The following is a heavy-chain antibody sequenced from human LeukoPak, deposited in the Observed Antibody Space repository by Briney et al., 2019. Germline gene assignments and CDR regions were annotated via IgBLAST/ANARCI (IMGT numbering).Heavy chain of an antibody. CDR3: ARDDSRGLNNWFDP. Sequence: GGSLRLSCAASGFTFSSYAMHWVRQAPGKGLEWVAVISYDGSNKYYADSVKGRFTISRDNSKNTLYLQMNSLRAEDTAVYYCARDDSRGLNNWFDPWGQGTLVTVSS. V-gene: IGHV3-30-3*01. D-gene: IGHD6-19*01. CDR1: GFTFSSYA. CDR2: ISYDGSNK. J-gene: IGHJ5*02.